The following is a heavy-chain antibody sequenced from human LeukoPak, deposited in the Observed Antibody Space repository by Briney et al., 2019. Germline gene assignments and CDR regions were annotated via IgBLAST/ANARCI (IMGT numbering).Heavy chain of an antibody. CDR2: INPNSGGT. V-gene: IGHV1-2*02. Sequence: ASVKVSCKASGYTFTGYYMHWVRQAPGQGLEWMGWINPNSGGTNYAQKFQGRVTMTRDTSISTAYMELSRLRSDDTAVYYCARFSWQKRPNWFDPWGQGTLVTVSS. CDR1: GYTFTGYY. D-gene: IGHD5-12*01. CDR3: ARFSWQKRPNWFDP. J-gene: IGHJ5*02.